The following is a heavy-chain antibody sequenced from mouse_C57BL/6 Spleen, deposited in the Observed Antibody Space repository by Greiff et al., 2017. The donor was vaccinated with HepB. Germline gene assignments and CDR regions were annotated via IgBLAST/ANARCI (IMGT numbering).Heavy chain of an antibody. Sequence: EVQLQQSGAELVRPGASVKLSCTASGFNIKDDYMHWVKQRPEQGLEWIGWIDPENGDTEYASKFQGKATITADTSSNTAYLQHSSLTSEDTAVYYCTRRLRWYFDVWGTGTTVTVSA. CDR3: TRRLRWYFDV. CDR1: GFNIKDDY. J-gene: IGHJ1*03. CDR2: IDPENGDT. V-gene: IGHV14-4*01. D-gene: IGHD2-2*01.